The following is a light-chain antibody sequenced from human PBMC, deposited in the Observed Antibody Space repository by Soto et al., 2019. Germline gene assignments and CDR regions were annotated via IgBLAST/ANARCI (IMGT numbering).Light chain of an antibody. J-gene: IGKJ1*01. CDR2: WAS. Sequence: DIVMTQSPDSLAVSLGERATINCKSSQSVLYSSNNRNYLAWYQQKPGQPPKLLIYWASTRESGVPDRFSGSGSGTDFTLTISSLQAEDVAVYYCHQYYSTPVTFGQGTKVDIK. CDR3: HQYYSTPVT. CDR1: QSVLYSSNNRNY. V-gene: IGKV4-1*01.